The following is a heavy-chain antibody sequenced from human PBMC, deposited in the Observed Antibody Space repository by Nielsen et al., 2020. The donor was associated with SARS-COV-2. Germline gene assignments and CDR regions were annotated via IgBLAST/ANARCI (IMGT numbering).Heavy chain of an antibody. J-gene: IGHJ4*02. Sequence: SVKVSCKASGGTFGSHGVTWVRQAPGQGLEWMGGILPIFGATNYAQQFQGRVTITADESTSTAYLDLSSLRSDDSAIYYCTRDRFSAYDCGFWGQGTQVAVSS. CDR2: ILPIFGAT. D-gene: IGHD5-12*01. CDR3: TRDRFSAYDCGF. V-gene: IGHV1-69*13. CDR1: GGTFGSHG.